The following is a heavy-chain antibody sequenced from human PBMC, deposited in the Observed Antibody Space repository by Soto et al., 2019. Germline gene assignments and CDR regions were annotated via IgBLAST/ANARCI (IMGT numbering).Heavy chain of an antibody. V-gene: IGHV1-18*03. D-gene: IGHD2-2*01. CDR3: ARDVVVVPAAMDAFDI. J-gene: IGHJ3*02. Sequence: QVQLVQSGAEVKKPGASVKVSCKASGYTFTSYGISWVRQAPGQGLEWMGWISAYNGNTNYAQKLQGRVTMTTDTSTSTAYMELRSLRSDDMAVYYCARDVVVVPAAMDAFDIWGQGTMVTVSS. CDR1: GYTFTSYG. CDR2: ISAYNGNT.